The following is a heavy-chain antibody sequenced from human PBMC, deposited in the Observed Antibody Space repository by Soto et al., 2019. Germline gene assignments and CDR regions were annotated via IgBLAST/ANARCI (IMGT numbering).Heavy chain of an antibody. V-gene: IGHV4-30-2*01. CDR3: AREEWDCWSGPFRFDP. Sequence: SETLSLTCAVSGGSISSGGYSWSWIRQPPGKGLEWIGHIYHSGSTYYNPSLKSRVTISVDRSKNQFSLKLSSVTAADTAVYYCAREEWDCWSGPFRFDPWVQGTMVTVSS. CDR2: IYHSGST. J-gene: IGHJ5*02. D-gene: IGHD3-3*01. CDR1: GGSISSGGYS.